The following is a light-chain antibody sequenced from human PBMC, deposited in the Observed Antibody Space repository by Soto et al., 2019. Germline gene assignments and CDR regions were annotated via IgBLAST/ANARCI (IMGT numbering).Light chain of an antibody. Sequence: SSELTQPPSVSVSPGQTASITCSGDKLGDKYACWYQQKPGQSPVLVIYQDSKRPSGIPERFSGSNSGNTATLTISGTQAMDEADYYCQAWDSSTRLVFGGGTKVTVL. CDR2: QDS. CDR3: QAWDSSTRLV. CDR1: KLGDKY. V-gene: IGLV3-1*01. J-gene: IGLJ2*01.